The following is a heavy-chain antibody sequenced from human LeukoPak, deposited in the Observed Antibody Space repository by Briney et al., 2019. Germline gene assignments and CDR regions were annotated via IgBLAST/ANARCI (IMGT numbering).Heavy chain of an antibody. CDR3: ARGIRQNYFDY. Sequence: SGPTLVNPTQTLTLTCTFSGLSLSTSGVGVGWIRQPPGKALEWLALIYWNDDKRYSPSLKSRLTITKDTSKNQVVLTMTNMDPVDTATYYCARGIRQNYFDYWGQGTLVTVSS. J-gene: IGHJ4*02. D-gene: IGHD1-1*01. CDR2: IYWNDDK. V-gene: IGHV2-5*01. CDR1: GLSLSTSGVG.